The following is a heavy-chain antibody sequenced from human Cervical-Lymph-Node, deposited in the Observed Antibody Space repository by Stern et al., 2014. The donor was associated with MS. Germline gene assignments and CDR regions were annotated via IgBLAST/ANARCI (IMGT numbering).Heavy chain of an antibody. CDR2: IKPKTDDGTT. V-gene: IGHV3-15*01. CDR3: TTDEVANFAH. CDR1: GFIFSKAW. Sequence: EVQLEESGGGLVKPGGSLRLSCAASGFIFSKAWMTWVRQAPGKGLEWVGRIKPKTDDGTTNYSTPVQGRFTISRDDSKNILFLHMSSLKTEDTALYYCTTDEVANFAHWGQGTLVTVSS. J-gene: IGHJ5*02.